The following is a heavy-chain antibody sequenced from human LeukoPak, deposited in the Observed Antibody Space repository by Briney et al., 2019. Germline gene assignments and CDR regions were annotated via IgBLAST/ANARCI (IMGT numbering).Heavy chain of an antibody. CDR2: INPSGGST. Sequence: ASVKVSCKASGYTFTSYGISWVRQAPGQGLEWMGIINPSGGSTNYTQKFQGRVTMTRDTSTSTVYMELSGLRSEDTAVYYCARDKGVTIFGAPDVWGQGTTVTVSS. CDR3: ARDKGVTIFGAPDV. J-gene: IGHJ6*02. V-gene: IGHV1-46*01. CDR1: GYTFTSYG. D-gene: IGHD3-3*01.